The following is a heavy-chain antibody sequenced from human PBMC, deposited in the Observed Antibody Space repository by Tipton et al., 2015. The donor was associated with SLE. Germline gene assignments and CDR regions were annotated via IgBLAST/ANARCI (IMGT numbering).Heavy chain of an antibody. CDR2: IYYSGST. V-gene: IGHV4-31*03. D-gene: IGHD3-3*01. J-gene: IGHJ2*01. CDR1: GGSISSGGYY. Sequence: TLSLTCTVSGGSISSGGYYWSWIRQHPGKGLEWIGYIYYSGSTYYNPSLKSRVTISVDTSKNQFSLKLSSVTAADTAVYYCARGPGYDFWSPWYFDLWGRGPLVTVSS. CDR3: ARGPGYDFWSPWYFDL.